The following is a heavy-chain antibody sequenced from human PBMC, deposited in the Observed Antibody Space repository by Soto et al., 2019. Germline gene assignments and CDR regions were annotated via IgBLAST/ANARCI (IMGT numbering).Heavy chain of an antibody. CDR3: ARGQDSGAVFDY. D-gene: IGHD4-17*01. J-gene: IGHJ4*02. Sequence: GGSLRLSCAASGFTFNIYYMGWVRQAPGKGLEWVANIKQDGSPKYFVDSVEGRFTISRDNAKKSLYLQMNSLRAEDTAVYYCARGQDSGAVFDYWGQGSLVTVSS. CDR1: GFTFNIYY. V-gene: IGHV3-7*01. CDR2: IKQDGSPK.